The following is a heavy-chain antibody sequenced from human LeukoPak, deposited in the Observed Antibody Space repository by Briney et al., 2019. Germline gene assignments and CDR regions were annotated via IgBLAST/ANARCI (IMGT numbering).Heavy chain of an antibody. J-gene: IGHJ4*02. V-gene: IGHV3-48*04. Sequence: GGSLRLSCAASGFTFSSYSMNWVRQAPGKGLEWVSYISSSSSTIYYADSVKGRFTISRDNAKNSLYLQMNSLRAEDTAVYYCARVGDSSGYYFDYWGQGTLVTVSS. CDR3: ARVGDSSGYYFDY. CDR2: ISSSSSTI. CDR1: GFTFSSYS. D-gene: IGHD3-22*01.